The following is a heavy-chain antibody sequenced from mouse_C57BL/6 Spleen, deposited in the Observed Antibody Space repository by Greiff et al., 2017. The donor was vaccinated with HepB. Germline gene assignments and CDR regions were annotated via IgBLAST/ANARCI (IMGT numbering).Heavy chain of an antibody. CDR3: ARFNDGYSL. CDR1: GYTFTDYN. J-gene: IGHJ3*01. Sequence: VHVKQSGPELVKPGASVKIPCKASGYTFTDYNMDWVKQSHGKSLEWIGDINPNNGGTIYNQKFKGKATLTVDKSSSTAYMELRSLTSEDTAVYYCARFNDGYSLWGQGTLVTVSA. CDR2: INPNNGGT. D-gene: IGHD2-3*01. V-gene: IGHV1-18*01.